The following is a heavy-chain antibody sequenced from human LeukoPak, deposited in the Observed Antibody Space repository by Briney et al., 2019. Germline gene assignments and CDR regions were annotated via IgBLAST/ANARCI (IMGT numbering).Heavy chain of an antibody. D-gene: IGHD3-10*01. CDR3: ASEGYYGSGSYYRDFDY. V-gene: IGHV3-21*01. CDR2: ISSSSYI. CDR1: GFTFSSYS. J-gene: IGHJ4*02. Sequence: NPGGSLRLSCAASGFTFSSYSMNWVRQAPGKGLEWVSSISSSSYIYYADSVKGRFTISRDNAKDSLYLQMNSLRAEDTAVYYCASEGYYGSGSYYRDFDYWGQGTLVTVSS.